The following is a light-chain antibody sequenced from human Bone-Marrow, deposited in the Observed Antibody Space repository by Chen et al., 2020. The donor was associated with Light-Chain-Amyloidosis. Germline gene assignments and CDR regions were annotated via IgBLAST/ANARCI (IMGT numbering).Light chain of an antibody. CDR2: EVS. J-gene: IGLJ1*01. Sequence: QSALAQPPSASGSRGQSVTISCAGTSSDVGDYKYVSWYQQHPGKAPKLMIYEVSKRPSGVPDRFSGSKSGNTASLTVSGLQAEDEADYYCSSYAGSNNFVFGTGTKVTVL. CDR1: SSDVGDYKY. CDR3: SSYAGSNNFV. V-gene: IGLV2-8*01.